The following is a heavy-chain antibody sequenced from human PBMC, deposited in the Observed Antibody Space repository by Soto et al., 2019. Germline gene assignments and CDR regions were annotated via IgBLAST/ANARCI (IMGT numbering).Heavy chain of an antibody. Sequence: GGSLRLSCAASGFTFSNAWMSWVRQAPGKGLEWVGRIKSKTDGGTTDYAAPVKGRFTISRDDSKNTLYLQMNSLKTEDTAVYYCTTGFWLWDSFDYWGQGTLVTVSS. D-gene: IGHD5-18*01. J-gene: IGHJ4*02. V-gene: IGHV3-15*01. CDR1: GFTFSNAW. CDR2: IKSKTDGGTT. CDR3: TTGFWLWDSFDY.